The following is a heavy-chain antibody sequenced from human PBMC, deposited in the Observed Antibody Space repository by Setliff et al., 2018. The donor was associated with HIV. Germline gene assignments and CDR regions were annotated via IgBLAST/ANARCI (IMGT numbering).Heavy chain of an antibody. J-gene: IGHJ4*02. CDR1: GFTFSTYW. CDR2: INQYGSEK. Sequence: SLKISCAASGFTFSTYWMSWVRQAPGKGLEWVANINQYGSEKYYVDSVKGRFTISRDNAKKSLDLQTNSLRVDDTAVYYCARPGRSNYWDSFDYWGQGILVTVSS. V-gene: IGHV3-7*01. CDR3: ARPGRSNYWDSFDY. D-gene: IGHD3-10*01.